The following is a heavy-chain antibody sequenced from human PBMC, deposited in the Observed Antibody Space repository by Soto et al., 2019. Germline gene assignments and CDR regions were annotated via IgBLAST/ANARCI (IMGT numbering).Heavy chain of an antibody. J-gene: IGHJ4*02. CDR2: IIPIFGTA. CDR3: ARIASGYSSGWYVDY. Sequence: ASVKVSCTASGYTFTSYAISWVRQAPGQGLEWMGGIIPIFGTANYAQKFQGRVTITADESTSTAYMELSSLRSEDTAVYYCARIASGYSSGWYVDYWGQGTLVTVSS. CDR1: GYTFTSYA. D-gene: IGHD6-19*01. V-gene: IGHV1-69*13.